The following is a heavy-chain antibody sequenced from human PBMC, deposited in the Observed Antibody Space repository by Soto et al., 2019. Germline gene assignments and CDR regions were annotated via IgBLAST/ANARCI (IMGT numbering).Heavy chain of an antibody. D-gene: IGHD3-3*01. J-gene: IGHJ4*02. CDR2: IRSKAYGGTT. V-gene: IGHV3-49*03. Sequence: GGSLRLSCTASGFTFGDYAMSWFRQAPGKGLEWVGFIRSKAYGGTTEYAASVKGRFTISRDDSKSIAYLQMNSLKTEDTAVYYCTRIRTVLRFLEWLRRFDYWGQGTLVTVSS. CDR3: TRIRTVLRFLEWLRRFDY. CDR1: GFTFGDYA.